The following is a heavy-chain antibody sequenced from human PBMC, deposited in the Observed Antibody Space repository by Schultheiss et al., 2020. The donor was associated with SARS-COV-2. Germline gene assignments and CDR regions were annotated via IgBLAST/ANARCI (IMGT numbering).Heavy chain of an antibody. Sequence: GGSLRLSCAASGFTFSNYGMHWVRQAPGKGLEWVAVIWYDGSNKYYADSVKGRFTISRDNSKNTLYLQMNSLRVEDTAVYYCARGFYYYYYGMDVWGQGTTVTVSS. V-gene: IGHV3-33*01. J-gene: IGHJ6*02. CDR3: ARGFYYYYYGMDV. CDR2: IWYDGSNK. CDR1: GFTFSNYG.